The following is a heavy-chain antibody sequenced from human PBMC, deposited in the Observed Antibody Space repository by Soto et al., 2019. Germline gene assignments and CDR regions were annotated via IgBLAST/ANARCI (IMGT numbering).Heavy chain of an antibody. J-gene: IGHJ4*02. V-gene: IGHV3-30*18. CDR1: GFTFSSYG. Sequence: QVQLVESGGGVVQPGRSLRLSCAASGFTFSSYGMHWVRQAPGKGLEWVAVISYDGSNKYYADSVKGRFTISRDNSKNTLYLQMNSLRAEDTAVYYCAKDLGDSSGYNNPDYWGQGTLVTVSS. D-gene: IGHD3-22*01. CDR2: ISYDGSNK. CDR3: AKDLGDSSGYNNPDY.